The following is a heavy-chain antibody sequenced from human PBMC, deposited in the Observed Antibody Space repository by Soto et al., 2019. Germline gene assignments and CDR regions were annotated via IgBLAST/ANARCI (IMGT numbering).Heavy chain of an antibody. CDR1: GFTLSSYS. CDR3: ARVVGGYCSRTSCPPGAFDI. J-gene: IGHJ3*02. Sequence: GGSLRLSCAASGFTLSSYSMNWVRQAPGKGLEWVSSISSSSSYIYYADSVKGRFTISRDNAKNSLYLQMNSLRAEDTAVYYCARVVGGYCSRTSCPPGAFDIWGQRTMVTVSS. D-gene: IGHD2-2*01. CDR2: ISSSSSYI. V-gene: IGHV3-21*01.